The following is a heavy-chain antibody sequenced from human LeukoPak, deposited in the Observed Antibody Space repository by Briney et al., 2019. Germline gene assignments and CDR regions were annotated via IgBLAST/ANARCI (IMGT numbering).Heavy chain of an antibody. Sequence: SGTLSLTCAVSGGSISSSNWWSWVRQPPGKGLEWIGEIYHSGSTNYNPSLKSRVTISVDTSKSQFSLKLSSVTAADTAAYYCARHWDSSGWYGTLAPFDYWGQGTLVTVSS. J-gene: IGHJ4*02. CDR1: GGSISSSNW. V-gene: IGHV4-4*02. D-gene: IGHD6-19*01. CDR3: ARHWDSSGWYGTLAPFDY. CDR2: IYHSGST.